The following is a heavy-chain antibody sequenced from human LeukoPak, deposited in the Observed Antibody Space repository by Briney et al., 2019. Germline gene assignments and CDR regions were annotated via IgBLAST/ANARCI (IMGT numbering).Heavy chain of an antibody. Sequence: SETLSLTCAVYGGSFSGYYWSWIRQPPGKGLEWIGEINHSGSTNYNPSLKSRVTKSVDTSKNQFSLKLSSVTAADTAVYYCALQTDYGGNEYWGQGTLVTVSS. J-gene: IGHJ4*02. D-gene: IGHD4-23*01. CDR3: ALQTDYGGNEY. CDR2: INHSGST. V-gene: IGHV4-34*01. CDR1: GGSFSGYY.